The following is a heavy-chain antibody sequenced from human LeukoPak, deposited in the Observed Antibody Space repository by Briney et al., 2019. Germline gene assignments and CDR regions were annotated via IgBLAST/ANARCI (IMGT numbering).Heavy chain of an antibody. V-gene: IGHV3-49*03. J-gene: IGHJ1*01. CDR1: GFTFGDST. D-gene: IGHD5-12*01. Sequence: GGSLRLSCTASGFTFGDSTMTWFRQAPGKGLEWVGFVRTKAYGGTREYAASVKGRFTIPRDDSKSIAYLQMNSLKTEDTAVYYCTRGAYGFFQHWGQGTLVTVSS. CDR3: TRGAYGFFQH. CDR2: VRTKAYGGTR.